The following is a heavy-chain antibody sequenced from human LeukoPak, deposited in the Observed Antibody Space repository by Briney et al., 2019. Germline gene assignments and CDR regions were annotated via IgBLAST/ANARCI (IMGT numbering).Heavy chain of an antibody. J-gene: IGHJ4*02. CDR2: ISSSSSYI. CDR3: ARDPRTYDILTGLMRGGKDY. CDR1: GFTFSSYS. Sequence: GGSLRLSCAASGFTFSSYSMNWVRQAPGKGLEWVSSISSSSSYIYYADSVKGRFTISRDNAKNSLYLQMNSLRAEDTAVYYCARDPRTYDILTGLMRGGKDYWGQGTLVTVFS. D-gene: IGHD3-9*01. V-gene: IGHV3-21*01.